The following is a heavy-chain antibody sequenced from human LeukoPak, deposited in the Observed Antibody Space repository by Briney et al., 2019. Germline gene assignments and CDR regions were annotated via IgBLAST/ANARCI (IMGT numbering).Heavy chain of an antibody. V-gene: IGHV3-53*01. CDR2: IYSGGST. CDR3: ARVPRYYYMDV. CDR1: GFTVSSNY. J-gene: IGHJ6*03. Sequence: PGGSLRLSCAASGFTVSSNYMSWVRQAPGKGLEWVSVIYSGGSTYYADSVKGRFTISRDNSKNTLYLQMNSLGAEDTAVYYCARVPRYYYMDVWGKGTTVTVSS.